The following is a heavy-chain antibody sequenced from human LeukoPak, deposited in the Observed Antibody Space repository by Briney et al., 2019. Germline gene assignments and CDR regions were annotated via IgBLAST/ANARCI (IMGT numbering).Heavy chain of an antibody. CDR3: ARGRYYAMVV. CDR2: SEGSRI. CDR1: RLTFSGHW. J-gene: IGHJ6*02. Sequence: GGSLRLSCAGSRLTFSGHWMHWVRQAPGKGLVWVSSEGSRISYADSVKGRFTISRDSAKNILYLQMNSLRAEDTAVYYCARGRYYAMVVWGQGTTVIVSS. V-gene: IGHV3-74*01.